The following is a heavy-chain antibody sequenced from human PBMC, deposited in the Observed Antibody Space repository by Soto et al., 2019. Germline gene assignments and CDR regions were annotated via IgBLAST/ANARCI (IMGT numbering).Heavy chain of an antibody. V-gene: IGHV5-10-1*01. CDR3: ARIYCITSTCDSWFDP. CDR1: GYSFTIYW. Sequence: GESLTISCKGSGYSFTIYWIGWVRPMPGKGLEWMGRIDPRDSYVNYSPSFQGHVTISVDKSISTAYLQWGSLKASDTAMYYCARIYCITSTCDSWFDPWGQGNLVTVSS. J-gene: IGHJ5*02. CDR2: IDPRDSYV. D-gene: IGHD2-21*02.